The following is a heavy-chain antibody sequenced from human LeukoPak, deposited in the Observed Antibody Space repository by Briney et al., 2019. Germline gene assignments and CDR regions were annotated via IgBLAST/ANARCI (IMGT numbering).Heavy chain of an antibody. V-gene: IGHV1-18*01. Sequence: ASVKVSCKASGYTFTSYGISWVRQAPGQGLGWMGWISAYNGNTNYAQKLQGRVTMTTDTSTSTAYMELRSLRSDDTAVYYCARDLRLRYFDWLLFSADGGDYWGQGTLVTVSS. CDR3: ARDLRLRYFDWLLFSADGGDY. J-gene: IGHJ4*02. CDR1: GYTFTSYG. CDR2: ISAYNGNT. D-gene: IGHD3-9*01.